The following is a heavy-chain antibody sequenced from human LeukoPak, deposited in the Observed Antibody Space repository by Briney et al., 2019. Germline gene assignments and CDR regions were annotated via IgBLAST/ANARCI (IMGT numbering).Heavy chain of an antibody. CDR3: MRAIAAAASY. D-gene: IGHD6-13*01. CDR1: GFTFSSYG. CDR2: IWYDGSNK. Sequence: PGRSLRLSCAASGFTFSSYGMHWVRQAPGKGLEWVAVIWYDGSNKYYADSVKGRFTISRDNSKNTLYLQMNSLRAEDTAVYYCMRAIAAAASYWGQGTLVTVSS. V-gene: IGHV3-33*01. J-gene: IGHJ4*02.